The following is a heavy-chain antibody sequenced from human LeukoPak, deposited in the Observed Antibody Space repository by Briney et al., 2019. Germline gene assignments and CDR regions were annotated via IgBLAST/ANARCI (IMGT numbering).Heavy chain of an antibody. CDR2: FFTGGNA. V-gene: IGHV4-4*07. J-gene: IGHJ4*02. CDR1: GHSMNGYY. D-gene: IGHD5-12*01. Sequence: PSETLSLTCSVPGHSMNGYYWIWLRQTAGKGLEWVGRFFTGGNAESNPSLKSRVTMSVETSKSQFSLKLTSVTAADTAIYYCARGLRWDSGNDGGPEHWGQGALVTVSS. CDR3: ARGLRWDSGNDGGPEH.